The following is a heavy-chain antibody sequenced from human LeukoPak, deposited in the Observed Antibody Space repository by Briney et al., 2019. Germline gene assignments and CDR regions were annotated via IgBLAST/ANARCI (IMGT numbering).Heavy chain of an antibody. V-gene: IGHV3-23*01. CDR1: GFTFDNYA. CDR3: AKDRYSYAFEYSDS. D-gene: IGHD5-18*01. J-gene: IGHJ4*02. CDR2: ISGSGGNT. Sequence: GGSLRLSCAASGFTFDNYALSWVRQAPGKGLEWVSGISGSGGNTYYAGSVKGRFTISRDSSMNTLSLQVSSLRTEDTAVYYCAKDRYSYAFEYSDSWGQGTLVTVSS.